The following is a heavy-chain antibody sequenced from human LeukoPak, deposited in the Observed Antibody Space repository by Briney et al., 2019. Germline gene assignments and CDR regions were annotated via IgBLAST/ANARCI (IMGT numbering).Heavy chain of an antibody. D-gene: IGHD2-15*01. J-gene: IGHJ4*02. CDR1: GYSISSGYY. CDR2: IYHSGST. V-gene: IGHV4-38-2*02. Sequence: SETLSLTCTVSGYSISSGYYWGWIRQPPGKGLEWIGSIYHSGSTHYNPSLKSRVTISVDTSKNQFSLKLSSVTAADTAVYYCARAPLNYCSGGSCYVDYFDYWGQGTLVTVSS. CDR3: ARAPLNYCSGGSCYVDYFDY.